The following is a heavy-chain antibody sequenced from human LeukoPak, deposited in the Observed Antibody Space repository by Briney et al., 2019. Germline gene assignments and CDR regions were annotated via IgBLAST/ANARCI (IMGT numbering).Heavy chain of an antibody. CDR2: IYTSGST. V-gene: IGHV4-61*02. D-gene: IGHD4-11*01. CDR3: AREDYSYPTSGPFDP. CDR1: GGSISSGSYY. Sequence: SQTLSLTCTVSGGSISSGSYYWSWIRQPAGKGLEWIGRIYTSGSTNYNPSLKSRVTISVDTSKNQFSLKLSSVTAADTAVYYCAREDYSYPTSGPFDPWGQGTLVTVSS. J-gene: IGHJ5*02.